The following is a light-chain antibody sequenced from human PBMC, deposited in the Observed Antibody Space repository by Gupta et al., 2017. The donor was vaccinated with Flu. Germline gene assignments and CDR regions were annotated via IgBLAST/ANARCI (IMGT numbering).Light chain of an antibody. V-gene: IGLV2-11*03. Sequence: SVTMSCTGTGSDVGRYNFVSWHQKTTAKAPKVILYDGIKRSSGGPDRFSGSKSGNTASLTISGLQAEDEAEYYCYSYASTYIFVFGGGTKITVL. CDR1: GSDVGRYNF. CDR3: YSYASTYIFV. CDR2: DGI. J-gene: IGLJ3*02.